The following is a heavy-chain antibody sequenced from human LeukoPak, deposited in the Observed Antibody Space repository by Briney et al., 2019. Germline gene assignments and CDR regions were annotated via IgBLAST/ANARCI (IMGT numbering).Heavy chain of an antibody. CDR2: ISGDGTTT. Sequence: GGSLRLSCAVSGFTFSNDWMHWVRQAPGKGLLWVSRISGDGTTTNYADSVKGRFTISRDNAKNMLYLQMDSPRAEDTAVYYCAGTWSFDYWGQGTLVTVSS. CDR3: AGTWSFDY. V-gene: IGHV3-74*01. D-gene: IGHD2-15*01. CDR1: GFTFSNDW. J-gene: IGHJ4*02.